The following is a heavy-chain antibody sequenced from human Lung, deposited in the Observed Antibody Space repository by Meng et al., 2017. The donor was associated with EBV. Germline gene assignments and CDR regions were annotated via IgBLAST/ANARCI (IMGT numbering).Heavy chain of an antibody. J-gene: IGHJ4*02. D-gene: IGHD6-25*01. V-gene: IGHV7-4-1*02. CDR1: GYTFTTYD. Sequence: QVQLVQSGSELKKPGASGMISCKASGYTFTTYDMNWVRQAPGQGLEWMGWINTNTGKPTYAQGLTGRFVFSLDTSVSTAYLQISSLKAEDTAVYYCARDSEAADYWGQGTLVTVSS. CDR2: INTNTGKP. CDR3: ARDSEAADY.